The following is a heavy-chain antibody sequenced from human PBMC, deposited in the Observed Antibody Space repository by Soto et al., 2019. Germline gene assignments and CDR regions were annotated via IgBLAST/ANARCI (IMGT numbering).Heavy chain of an antibody. Sequence: EVQLVESGGGLVQPGGSLKLSCAASGFTFSGSAMHWVRQASGKGLEWVGRIRSKANSYATAYAASVKGRFTISRDDSKNTAYLQMNSLKTEDTAVYYCTSPYYYDSSAQGYWGQGTLVTVSS. D-gene: IGHD3-22*01. CDR2: IRSKANSYAT. CDR3: TSPYYYDSSAQGY. V-gene: IGHV3-73*01. CDR1: GFTFSGSA. J-gene: IGHJ4*02.